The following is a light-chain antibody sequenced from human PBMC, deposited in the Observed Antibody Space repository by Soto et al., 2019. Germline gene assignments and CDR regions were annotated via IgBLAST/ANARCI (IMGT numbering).Light chain of an antibody. CDR3: SSYTSSSTQV. J-gene: IGLJ2*01. V-gene: IGLV2-14*01. CDR2: DVS. CDR1: SSDVGGYNY. Sequence: QPALTQPASVSGSPGQSITISCTGTSSDVGGYNYVSWYQQHPGTAPKLMIYDVSNRPSGVSNRFSGSKSGNTASLTISGLQAEDEADYYCSSYTSSSTQVFGGGTKVTVL.